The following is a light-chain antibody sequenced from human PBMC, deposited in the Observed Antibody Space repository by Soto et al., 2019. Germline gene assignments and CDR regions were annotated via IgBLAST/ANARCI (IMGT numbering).Light chain of an antibody. Sequence: EIVMTQSPATLSVSPCERSTLSFRASQSVSSNLAWYQQKPGQAPSLLIYGASTRATGTPARFSGSGSGTEFTLTISSLQSEDFAVYYCQQYIRWPLTFGGGTKVDIK. CDR3: QQYIRWPLT. J-gene: IGKJ4*01. V-gene: IGKV3-15*01. CDR1: QSVSSN. CDR2: GAS.